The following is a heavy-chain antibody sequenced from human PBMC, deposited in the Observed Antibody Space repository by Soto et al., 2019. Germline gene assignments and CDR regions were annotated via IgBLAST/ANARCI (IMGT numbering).Heavy chain of an antibody. CDR1: GGTFSSYA. Sequence: ASVKVSCKASGGTFSSYAISWVRQAPGQGLEWMGGIIPIFGTANYAQKFQGRVTITADESTSTAYMELSSLRSEDTAVYYCASGDMAAAGTDYWGQGTLVTVSS. CDR3: ASGDMAAAGTDY. J-gene: IGHJ4*02. CDR2: IIPIFGTA. D-gene: IGHD6-13*01. V-gene: IGHV1-69*13.